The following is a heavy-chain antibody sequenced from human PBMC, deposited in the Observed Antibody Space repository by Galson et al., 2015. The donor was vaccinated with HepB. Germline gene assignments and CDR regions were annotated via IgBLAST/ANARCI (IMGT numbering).Heavy chain of an antibody. Sequence: SLRLSCAASTFIFSTYSMNWVRPAPGKGLEWVSYISSSSTTIYYADSVKGRFTISRDNSKNTLSLQMNNLRVEDTAVYYCARAYSNYWYSGMGYWGQGTLVTVSS. CDR3: ARAYSNYWYSGMGY. D-gene: IGHD4-11*01. CDR2: ISSSSTTI. V-gene: IGHV3-48*01. J-gene: IGHJ4*02. CDR1: TFIFSTYS.